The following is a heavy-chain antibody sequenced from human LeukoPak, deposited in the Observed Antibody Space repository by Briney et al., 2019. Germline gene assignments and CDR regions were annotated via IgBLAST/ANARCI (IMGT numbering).Heavy chain of an antibody. D-gene: IGHD4-23*01. CDR1: GFTFSSYG. J-gene: IGHJ4*02. Sequence: PGRSLRLSCATSGFTFSSYGMRWVRQAPGKGLEWVAVIWYDGSNKYYADSLKGRFTISRDNSKNTLYLQMNSLRAEDTAVYYCARGYGGNSWHFDYWGQGTLVTVSS. CDR2: IWYDGSNK. CDR3: ARGYGGNSWHFDY. V-gene: IGHV3-33*01.